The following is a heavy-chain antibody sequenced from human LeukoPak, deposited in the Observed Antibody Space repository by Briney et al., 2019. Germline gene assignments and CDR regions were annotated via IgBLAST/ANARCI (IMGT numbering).Heavy chain of an antibody. D-gene: IGHD3-22*01. CDR3: ARAPSEIGGYYPEYFRH. V-gene: IGHV3-74*01. Sequence: GGSLRLSCAASGCSFSSYWMHWVRQAPGKGLVWVSRIKSDGKTNYADSVKGRFTISRDNAKNTVSLQMNSLRAEDTGVYYCARAPSEIGGYYPEYFRHWGQGTLVTVSS. CDR1: GCSFSSYW. J-gene: IGHJ1*01. CDR2: IKSDGKT.